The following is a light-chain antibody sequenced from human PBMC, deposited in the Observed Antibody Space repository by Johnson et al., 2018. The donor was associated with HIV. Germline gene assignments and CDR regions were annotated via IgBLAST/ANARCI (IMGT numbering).Light chain of an antibody. V-gene: IGLV1-51*01. CDR1: SSNIGNNY. CDR2: DNN. CDR3: GTWDSSLSAGLPYF. Sequence: QSVLTQPSSVSAAPGQKVTISCSGSSSNIGNNYVSWYQQLPGTAPKLLIYDNNKRPSGIPDRFSGSNSGTSATLGITGLHPADEADYYCGTWDSSLSAGLPYFFGTGTKVTVL. J-gene: IGLJ1*01.